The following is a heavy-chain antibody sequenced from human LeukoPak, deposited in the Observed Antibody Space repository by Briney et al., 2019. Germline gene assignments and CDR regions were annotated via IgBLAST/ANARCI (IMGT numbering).Heavy chain of an antibody. CDR1: GFTFDEHD. J-gene: IGHJ5*02. D-gene: IGHD5-24*01. Sequence: PGGSLTLSCAASGFTFDEHDMHCPRQAPGGAVECVSYIRGDGGSTYYVVSVKGRFTISRDNSKNSLYLHMNSLTTEDTALYYCAKDYVRDGYNYGVFQTWGRGTLVTVSS. V-gene: IGHV3-43*02. CDR3: AKDYVRDGYNYGVFQT. CDR2: IRGDGGST.